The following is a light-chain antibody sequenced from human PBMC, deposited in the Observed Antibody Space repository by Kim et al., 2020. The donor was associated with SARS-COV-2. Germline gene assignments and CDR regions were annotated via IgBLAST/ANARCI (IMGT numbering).Light chain of an antibody. CDR3: QQYSTYSYS. J-gene: IGKJ2*03. Sequence: SASIGGRVSITCRASKSVDRWLAWYQQRPGKAPKLLIYDATDWKSGVPSRFSGRGSGTEFTLTITSLQPDDFGTYYCQQYSTYSYSLGQGTKLEIK. V-gene: IGKV1-5*01. CDR1: KSVDRW. CDR2: DAT.